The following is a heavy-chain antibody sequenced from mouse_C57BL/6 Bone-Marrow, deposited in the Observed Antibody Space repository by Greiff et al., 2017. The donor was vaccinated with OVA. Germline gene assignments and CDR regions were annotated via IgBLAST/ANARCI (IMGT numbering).Heavy chain of an antibody. CDR1: GYTFTDYE. CDR3: TRGIYYGYPYAMDY. CDR2: IDPETGGT. Sequence: QVTLKVSGAELVRPGASVTLSCKASGYTFTDYEMHWVKQTPVHGLEWIGAIDPETGGTAYNQKFKGKAILTADKSSSTAYMELRSLTSEDSAVYYCTRGIYYGYPYAMDYWGQGTSVTVSS. D-gene: IGHD2-2*01. J-gene: IGHJ4*01. V-gene: IGHV1-15*01.